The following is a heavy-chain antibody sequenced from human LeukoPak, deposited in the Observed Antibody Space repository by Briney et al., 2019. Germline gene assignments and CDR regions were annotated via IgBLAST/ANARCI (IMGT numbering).Heavy chain of an antibody. J-gene: IGHJ4*02. CDR1: GLTFSAYY. CDR3: ARSRGPQYYDFWSGYYSVGFDY. CDR2: ISNSGSTI. Sequence: PGGSLRLSCAASGLTFSAYYMSWIRQAPGKGLEWVSYISNSGSTIYYADSVKGRFTISRDNAKNSLYLQMNSLRAEDTAVYYCARSRGPQYYDFWSGYYSVGFDYWGQGTLVTVSS. V-gene: IGHV3-11*04. D-gene: IGHD3-3*01.